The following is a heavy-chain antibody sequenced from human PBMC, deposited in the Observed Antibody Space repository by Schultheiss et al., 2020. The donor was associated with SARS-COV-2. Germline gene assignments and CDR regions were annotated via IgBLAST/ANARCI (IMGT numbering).Heavy chain of an antibody. CDR1: GFTFSSYA. J-gene: IGHJ3*02. D-gene: IGHD2-8*01. V-gene: IGHV3-30*07. CDR3: ARVLGTYRMRDAFDI. Sequence: GGSLRLSCAASGFTFSSYAMHWVRQAPGKGLEGVAVISYDGSKKYYADSVKGRFTISRDNSKSTLYLQMNSLRAEDTAVYYCARVLGTYRMRDAFDIWGQGTMVTVSS. CDR2: ISYDGSKK.